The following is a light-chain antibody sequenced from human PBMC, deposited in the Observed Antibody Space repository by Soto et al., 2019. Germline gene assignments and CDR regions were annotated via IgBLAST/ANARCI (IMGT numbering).Light chain of an antibody. Sequence: EIVLTQSPGTLSLSPGERATLSCRASQSLSSNYFAWYQQEPGQAPRLLIYGASNRATGIPDRFSGSGSGTDFTITISRLEPEDFGVYYCQQYVSSITFGQGTRLEIK. V-gene: IGKV3-20*01. J-gene: IGKJ5*01. CDR2: GAS. CDR3: QQYVSSIT. CDR1: QSLSSNY.